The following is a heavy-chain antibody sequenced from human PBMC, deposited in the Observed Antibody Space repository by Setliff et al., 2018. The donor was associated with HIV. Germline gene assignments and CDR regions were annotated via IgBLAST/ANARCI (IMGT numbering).Heavy chain of an antibody. CDR3: ARDWEARADYYDTSGQAQYFQH. CDR1: GYSFTNYY. J-gene: IGHJ1*01. Sequence: GASVKVSCKASGYSFTNYYVHWVRQAPGQGLEWMGIINPSGGTTSYAQKFQGRVTMTRDTSTSTVYMELSSLRSEDTAVYYCARDWEARADYYDTSGQAQYFQHWGQGTLVTVSS. V-gene: IGHV1-46*01. CDR2: INPSGGTT. D-gene: IGHD3-22*01.